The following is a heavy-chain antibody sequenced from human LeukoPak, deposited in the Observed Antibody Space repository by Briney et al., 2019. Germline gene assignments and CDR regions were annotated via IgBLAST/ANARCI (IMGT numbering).Heavy chain of an antibody. CDR2: ISYNGST. CDR3: ARKVVPVGVPAWWFDP. CDR1: SGSISSSDCS. V-gene: IGHV4-31*03. J-gene: IGHJ5*02. D-gene: IGHD2-2*01. Sequence: PSQTLSLTCTVSSGSISSSDCSWTWIRQHPGKGLEWIGYISYNGSTYYRPSLKSRVTISADTSKSQFFLKLTSVTAADTAIYYCARKVVPVGVPAWWFDPWGQGTLVIVSS.